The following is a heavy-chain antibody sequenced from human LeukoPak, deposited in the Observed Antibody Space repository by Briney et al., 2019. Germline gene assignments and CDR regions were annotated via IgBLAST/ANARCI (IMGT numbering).Heavy chain of an antibody. Sequence: GGSLRLSCAASGFIFSNFAMHWVRQAPGKGLEWVALISYDGGKKYYADFVKGRFTISRDNHRDTLYLQMDSLSPDDTAVYYCARGPYHPDTSGYTNSWGQGTLVTVSS. CDR1: GFIFSNFA. CDR2: ISYDGGKK. D-gene: IGHD3-22*01. CDR3: ARGPYHPDTSGYTNS. V-gene: IGHV3-30*04. J-gene: IGHJ4*02.